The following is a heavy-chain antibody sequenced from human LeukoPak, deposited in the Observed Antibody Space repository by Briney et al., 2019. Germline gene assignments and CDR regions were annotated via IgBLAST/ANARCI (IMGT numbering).Heavy chain of an antibody. CDR3: ARRAGAYSHPYDY. J-gene: IGHJ4*02. CDR1: GFTFSSYS. Sequence: GGSLRLSCAASGFTFSSYSMSWVRQAPGKGLEWVSFIYSDNTHYSDSVKGRFTISRDNSKNPLYLQMNSLRAEDTAVYYCARRAGAYSHPYDYWGQGTLVTVSS. D-gene: IGHD4/OR15-4a*01. V-gene: IGHV3-53*01. CDR2: IYSDNT.